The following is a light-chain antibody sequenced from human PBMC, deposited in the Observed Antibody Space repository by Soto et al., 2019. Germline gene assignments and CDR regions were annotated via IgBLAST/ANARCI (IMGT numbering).Light chain of an antibody. J-gene: IGLJ1*01. Sequence: ALTXPASVSGTPGQSITISCTGTSSDVGSYNLVSWYQQHPGKAPKVMIYEVSKRPSGVSNRFSGSKSGNTASLTISGLQAEDEADYYCCSYGGSYVFGPGTKVTVL. CDR2: EVS. V-gene: IGLV2-23*02. CDR1: SSDVGSYNL. CDR3: CSYGGSYV.